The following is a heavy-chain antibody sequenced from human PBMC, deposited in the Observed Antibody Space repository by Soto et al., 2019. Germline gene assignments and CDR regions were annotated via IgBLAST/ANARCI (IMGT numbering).Heavy chain of an antibody. D-gene: IGHD6-13*01. CDR3: GRHQTEMVGIAAAEVDY. Sequence: QLQLQESGPGLVKPSETLSLTCTVSGGSISSSSYYWGWIRQPPGKGLEWIGSIYYSGSTYYNPSLKSRLTISVDTPKHQFTLKLSSVSAADAAEYYCGRHQTEMVGIAAAEVDYWGQGTLVTVSS. V-gene: IGHV4-39*01. CDR1: GGSISSSSYY. CDR2: IYYSGST. J-gene: IGHJ4*02.